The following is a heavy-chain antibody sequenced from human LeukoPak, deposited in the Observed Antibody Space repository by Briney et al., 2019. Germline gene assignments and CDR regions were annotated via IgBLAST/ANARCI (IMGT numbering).Heavy chain of an antibody. CDR2: IYSSGST. V-gene: IGHV4-59*01. CDR1: RGSITSYF. CDR3: ARGSRSSDY. J-gene: IGHJ4*02. Sequence: SETLSLTCTVSRGSITSYFWSWIRQPPGKGLEWIGYIYSSGSTNYNPSLKSRVTISVDTSKNQISLRLSSVTAADTAVYYCARGSRSSDYWAQGTLVTVSS.